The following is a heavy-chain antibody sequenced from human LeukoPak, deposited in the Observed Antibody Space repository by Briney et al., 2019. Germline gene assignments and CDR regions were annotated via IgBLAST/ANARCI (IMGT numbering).Heavy chain of an antibody. Sequence: GGSLRLSCAAPRVTFDDYGMSWVRQAPGKGLEWVSGINWNGGSTGYADSVKGRFTISRDNAKKSLYLQMNSLRAEDTALYYCARGAKWTRWNYYDSSGYFDYWGQGTLVTVSS. D-gene: IGHD3-22*01. CDR1: RVTFDDYG. V-gene: IGHV3-20*04. CDR2: INWNGGST. J-gene: IGHJ4*02. CDR3: ARGAKWTRWNYYDSSGYFDY.